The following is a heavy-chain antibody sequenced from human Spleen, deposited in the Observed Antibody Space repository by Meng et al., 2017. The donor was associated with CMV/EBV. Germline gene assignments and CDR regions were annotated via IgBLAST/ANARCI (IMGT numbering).Heavy chain of an antibody. J-gene: IGHJ4*02. Sequence: ASVKVSCKASGYTFTSYGISWVRQAPGQGLEWMGWISAYNGNTNYAQKLQGRVTMTTDTSTSTAYMELRSLRSDDTAVYYCASGGRGTYYDFWSSYSYFDYWGQGTLVTVSS. CDR3: ASGGRGTYYDFWSSYSYFDY. CDR2: ISAYNGNT. V-gene: IGHV1-18*01. D-gene: IGHD3-3*01. CDR1: GYTFTSYG.